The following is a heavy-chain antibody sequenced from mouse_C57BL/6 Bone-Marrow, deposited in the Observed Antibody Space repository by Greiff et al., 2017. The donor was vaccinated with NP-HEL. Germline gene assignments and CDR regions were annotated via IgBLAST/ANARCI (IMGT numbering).Heavy chain of an antibody. J-gene: IGHJ2*01. V-gene: IGHV1-55*01. CDR1: GYTFTSYW. Sequence: QVQLQQPGAELVKPGASVKMSCKASGYTFTSYWITWVKQRPGQGLEWIGDIYPGSGSTNYNEKFKSKATLTVDTSYSTAYMQLSSLTSEDSAVYYCARGEGSYWGTYGSSYNFDYWGQGTTLTVSS. D-gene: IGHD1-1*01. CDR2: IYPGSGST. CDR3: ARGEGSYWGTYGSSYNFDY.